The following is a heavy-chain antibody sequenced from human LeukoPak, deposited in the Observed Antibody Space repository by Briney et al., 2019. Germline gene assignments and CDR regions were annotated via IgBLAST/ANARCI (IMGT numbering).Heavy chain of an antibody. CDR3: ARLTSFADLLTATRRSWFDP. D-gene: IGHD2-21*02. CDR2: IFPGDSDT. CDR1: GYSFSSFW. Sequence: GESLKISCKGSGYSFSSFWIACVRQLPGKGLEWMGIIFPGDSDTRYRPSLQGQVTISVDKSIDTAFLQWSSLKASDSAIYYCARLTSFADLLTATRRSWFDPWGQGTLVTVSS. J-gene: IGHJ5*02. V-gene: IGHV5-51*01.